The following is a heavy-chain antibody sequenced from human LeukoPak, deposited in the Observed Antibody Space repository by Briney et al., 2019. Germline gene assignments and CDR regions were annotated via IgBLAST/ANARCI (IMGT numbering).Heavy chain of an antibody. D-gene: IGHD3-22*01. J-gene: IGHJ6*03. CDR1: GFTFSSYW. CDR3: ARDRYYYDSSGYYPRRDYYYYMDV. CDR2: IKQDGSEK. Sequence: PGGSLRLSCAASGFTFSSYWMSWVRQAPGKGLEWVANIKQDGSEKYYVDSVKGRFTISRDNAKNSLYLQMNSLRAEDTAVYYCARDRYYYDSSGYYPRRDYYYYMDVWGKGTTVTVSS. V-gene: IGHV3-7*01.